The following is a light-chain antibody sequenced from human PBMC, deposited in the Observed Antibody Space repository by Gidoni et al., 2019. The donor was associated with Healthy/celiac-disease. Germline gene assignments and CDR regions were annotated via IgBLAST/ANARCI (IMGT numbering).Light chain of an antibody. CDR3: QQYNNWPVT. J-gene: IGKJ2*01. CDR1: QSVSST. Sequence: EIVMTQSPATLSVSPGERATLSCRASQSVSSTLAWYQQKPGQAPRLLIYGASTRATGIPARLSGSGSGTEFTLTISSLQSEDFAVYYCQQYNNWPVTFGQGTKLEIK. CDR2: GAS. V-gene: IGKV3-15*01.